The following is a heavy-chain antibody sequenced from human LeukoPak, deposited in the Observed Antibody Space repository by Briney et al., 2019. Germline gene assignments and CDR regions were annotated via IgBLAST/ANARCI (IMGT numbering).Heavy chain of an antibody. CDR1: GFTVSSNY. Sequence: GGSLRLSCAASGFTVSSNYMSWVRQAPGKGLEWVSVIYSGGSTYYADSVKGRFTISRDNSKNTLYLQVNSLRAEDTAVYYCASGDDYDYYFDYWGQGTLVTVSS. D-gene: IGHD5-12*01. V-gene: IGHV3-66*02. CDR3: ASGDDYDYYFDY. CDR2: IYSGGST. J-gene: IGHJ4*02.